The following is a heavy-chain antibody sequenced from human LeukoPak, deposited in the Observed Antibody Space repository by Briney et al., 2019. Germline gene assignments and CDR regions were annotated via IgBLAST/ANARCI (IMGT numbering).Heavy chain of an antibody. Sequence: GGSLRLSCAASGFTFSSYAMSWVRQVPGKGLEWVSAISGSGGSTYYADSVKGRFTISRDNSKNTLYLQMNSLRAEDTAVYYCAKDPPTYYYGSGSYSGWGQGTLVTVSS. CDR3: AKDPPTYYYGSGSYSG. CDR1: GFTFSSYA. J-gene: IGHJ4*02. CDR2: ISGSGGST. V-gene: IGHV3-23*01. D-gene: IGHD3-10*01.